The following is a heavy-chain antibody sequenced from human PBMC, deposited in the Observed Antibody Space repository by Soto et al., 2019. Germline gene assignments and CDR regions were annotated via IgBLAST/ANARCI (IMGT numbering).Heavy chain of an antibody. CDR3: ARTDVPVAGLDY. J-gene: IGHJ4*02. CDR2: IWYDGNNK. V-gene: IGHV3-33*01. D-gene: IGHD6-19*01. Sequence: QVQLVESGGGVVQPGRSLRLSCAASGFTFSSYGMHWVRQAPGKGLEWVAVIWYDGNNKYYADSVKGRFTISRDNSKNTLYLQMNSLRAEDTAVYYCARTDVPVAGLDYWGQGTLVTVSS. CDR1: GFTFSSYG.